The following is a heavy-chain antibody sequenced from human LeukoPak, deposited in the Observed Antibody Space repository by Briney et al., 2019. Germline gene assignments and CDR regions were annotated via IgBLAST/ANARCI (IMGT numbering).Heavy chain of an antibody. CDR2: IRYDGSNK. V-gene: IGHV3-30*02. J-gene: IGHJ3*02. CDR3: AKDLGYGYSSTFDI. Sequence: GGSLRLSCAASGFTFSSYGMHWVRQAPGKGLEWVAFIRYDGSNKYYADSVKGRFTISRDNSKNTLYLQMNSLRAEDTAVYYCAKDLGYGYSSTFDIWGQGTMVTVSS. D-gene: IGHD5-18*01. CDR1: GFTFSSYG.